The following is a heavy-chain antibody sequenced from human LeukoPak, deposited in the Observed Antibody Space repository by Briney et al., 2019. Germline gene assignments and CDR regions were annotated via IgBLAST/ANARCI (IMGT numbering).Heavy chain of an antibody. CDR1: CGSINTGDYY. D-gene: IGHD3-22*01. CDR2: MYYSGST. Sequence: SETLSLTCTVSCGSINTGDYYWSWIRQPPGNGLEWVVYMYYSGSTYYNPYLKSRVTISLATSKNHFSLKLSSVTAADTAVYYCARPYYYDSRIDPWGQGTLVTVSS. J-gene: IGHJ5*02. V-gene: IGHV4-30-4*01. CDR3: ARPYYYDSRIDP.